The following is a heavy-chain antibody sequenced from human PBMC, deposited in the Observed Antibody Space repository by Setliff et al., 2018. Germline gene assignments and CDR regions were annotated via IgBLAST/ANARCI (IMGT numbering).Heavy chain of an antibody. D-gene: IGHD2-21*02. J-gene: IGHJ4*02. CDR3: ARASKGLYCGSDCFYTFDS. CDR2: INQDGSET. CDR1: GFTFSSHW. Sequence: PGGSLRLSCAASGFTFSSHWMTWVRQAPGKGLEWVANINQDGSETYYVDSLKGRFSVSRDNGKNSLYLQMNSLRAEDTAVYYCARASKGLYCGSDCFYTFDSWGPGTLVTV. V-gene: IGHV3-7*01.